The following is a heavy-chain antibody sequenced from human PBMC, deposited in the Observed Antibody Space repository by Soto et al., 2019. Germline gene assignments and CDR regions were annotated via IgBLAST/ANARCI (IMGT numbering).Heavy chain of an antibody. Sequence: QITLKESGPTLVKPTQTLTLTCTFSGFSLTTARVGVGWIRQPPGEALEWLAVIYWADSKTYRPSLESRLTITNDTAKTQVALTMTNMDSLDTATYYCAHAYGGRSLYWGQGTLVTVSS. V-gene: IGHV2-5*02. CDR1: GFSLTTARVG. J-gene: IGHJ4*02. CDR3: AHAYGGRSLY. CDR2: IYWADSK. D-gene: IGHD1-26*01.